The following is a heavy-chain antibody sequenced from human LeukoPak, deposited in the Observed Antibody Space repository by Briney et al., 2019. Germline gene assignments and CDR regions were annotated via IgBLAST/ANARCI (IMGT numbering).Heavy chain of an antibody. CDR1: GGSFSGYY. J-gene: IGHJ5*02. CDR3: AKDSTLSSHWFDP. V-gene: IGHV3-23*01. Sequence: PSETLSLTCAVYGGSFSGYYWSWVRQAPGKGLEWVSAISGSGGSTYYADSVKGRFTISRDNSKNTLYLQMNSLRAEDTAVYYCAKDSTLSSHWFDPWGQGTLVTVSS. CDR2: ISGSGGST.